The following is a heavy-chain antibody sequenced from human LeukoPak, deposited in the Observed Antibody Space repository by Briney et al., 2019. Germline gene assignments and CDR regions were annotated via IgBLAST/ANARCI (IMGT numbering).Heavy chain of an antibody. V-gene: IGHV1-18*01. Sequence: ASVKVSCXASGYTFTSYGISWVRQAPGQGLEWMGWISAYNGNTNYAQKLQGRVTMTTDTSTSTAYMELRSLRSDDTAVYYCARRPRYYDSSGYYYWGQGTLVTVSS. D-gene: IGHD3-22*01. J-gene: IGHJ4*02. CDR2: ISAYNGNT. CDR3: ARRPRYYDSSGYYY. CDR1: GYTFTSYG.